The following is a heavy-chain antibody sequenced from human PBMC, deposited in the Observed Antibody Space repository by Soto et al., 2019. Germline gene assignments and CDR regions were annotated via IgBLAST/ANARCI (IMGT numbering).Heavy chain of an antibody. CDR2: ISYDGSNK. D-gene: IGHD2-21*02. CDR1: GFTFSSYA. J-gene: IGHJ3*02. Sequence: GGSLRLSCAASGFTFSSYAMHWVRQAPGKGLEWVAVISYDGSNKYYADSVKGRFTISRDNSKNTLYLQMNSLRAEDTAVYYCASGDVCGGVCCPDAFVILGQEAMVAVS. CDR3: ASGDVCGGVCCPDAFVI. V-gene: IGHV3-30-3*01.